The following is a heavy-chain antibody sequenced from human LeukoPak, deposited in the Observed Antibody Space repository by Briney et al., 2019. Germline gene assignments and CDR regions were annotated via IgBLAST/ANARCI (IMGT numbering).Heavy chain of an antibody. CDR3: ANGLSPDY. J-gene: IGHJ4*02. Sequence: GGSLRLSCAASGFTFSSYAMTWVRQAPGNGLEWVSGISDSGDGTYYADSVKGRFTISRDDSKNTLYLQMNSLRDEDTALYYCANGLSPDYWGQGTLVTVSS. V-gene: IGHV3-23*01. CDR2: ISDSGDGT. D-gene: IGHD4/OR15-4a*01. CDR1: GFTFSSYA.